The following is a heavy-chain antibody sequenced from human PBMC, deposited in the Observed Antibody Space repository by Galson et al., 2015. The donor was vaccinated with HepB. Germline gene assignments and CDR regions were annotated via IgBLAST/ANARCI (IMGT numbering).Heavy chain of an antibody. CDR3: AKAQDAFSTSPPFDY. CDR2: ISWNSGSK. J-gene: IGHJ4*02. D-gene: IGHD6-6*01. V-gene: IGHV3-9*01. Sequence: SLRLSCAVSGFNFDDYDMYWVRQAPGKGLEWVSRISWNSGSKDYADSVKGRFTISRDNSLYLQMNSPRVEDTAVYYCAKAQDAFSTSPPFDYWGQGTLVTVSS. CDR1: GFNFDDYD.